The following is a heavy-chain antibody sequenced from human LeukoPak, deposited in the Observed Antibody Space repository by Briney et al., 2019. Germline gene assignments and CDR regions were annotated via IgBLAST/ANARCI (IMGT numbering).Heavy chain of an antibody. D-gene: IGHD2-15*01. CDR2: IKQDGSEK. Sequence: GGSLRLSCAASGFTFSSYAMHWVRQAPGKGLEWVANIKQDGSEKYYVDSVKGRFTISRDNAKNSLYLQMNSLRAEDTAVYYCAAGVYCSGGSCYYVYWGQGTLVTVSS. J-gene: IGHJ4*02. V-gene: IGHV3-7*01. CDR1: GFTFSSYA. CDR3: AAGVYCSGGSCYYVY.